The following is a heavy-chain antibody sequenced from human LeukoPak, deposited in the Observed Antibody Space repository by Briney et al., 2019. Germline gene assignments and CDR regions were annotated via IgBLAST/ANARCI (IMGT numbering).Heavy chain of an antibody. V-gene: IGHV3-48*02. Sequence: GGSLRLSCAASGFTFSSYSMNWVRQAPGKGLEWVSYISSSSSTIYYADSVKGRFTISRDNAKNSLYLQMNSLRDEDTAVYYCARGPPRYCSGGSCDFDYWGQGALVTASS. D-gene: IGHD2-15*01. CDR3: ARGPPRYCSGGSCDFDY. CDR2: ISSSSSTI. J-gene: IGHJ4*02. CDR1: GFTFSSYS.